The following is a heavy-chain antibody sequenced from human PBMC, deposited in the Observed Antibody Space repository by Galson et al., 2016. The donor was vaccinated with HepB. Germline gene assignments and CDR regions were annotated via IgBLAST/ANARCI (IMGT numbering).Heavy chain of an antibody. J-gene: IGHJ5*02. CDR1: GYTFNNYG. CDR3: ARDYRHSDYVDFFDP. CDR2: VSGYHGKS. Sequence: SVKVSCKASGYTFNNYGVSWVRQAPGQGLEWMGWVSGYHGKSNLAQKFQGRLTMTTDVSTTTAYMELRSLTSDDTAVYYCARDYRHSDYVDFFDPWGQGTLITVSS. D-gene: IGHD4/OR15-4a*01. V-gene: IGHV1-18*01.